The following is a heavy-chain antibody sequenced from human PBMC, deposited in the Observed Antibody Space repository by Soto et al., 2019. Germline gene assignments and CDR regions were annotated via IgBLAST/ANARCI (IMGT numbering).Heavy chain of an antibody. V-gene: IGHV3-23*01. CDR1: GFTFSSYA. CDR3: AKAMVRDSGPWGYYYYGMDV. D-gene: IGHD3-10*01. J-gene: IGHJ6*02. CDR2: ISGSGGST. Sequence: GGSLRLSCAASGFTFSSYAMSWVRQAPGKGLEWVSAISGSGGSTYYADSVKGRFTISRDNSKNTLYLQMNSLRAEDTAVYYCAKAMVRDSGPWGYYYYGMDVWGQGTTVTVSS.